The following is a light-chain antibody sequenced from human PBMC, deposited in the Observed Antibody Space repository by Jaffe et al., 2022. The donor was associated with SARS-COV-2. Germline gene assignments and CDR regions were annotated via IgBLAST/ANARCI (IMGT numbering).Light chain of an antibody. V-gene: IGKV1-39*01. J-gene: IGKJ1*01. Sequence: DIQMTQSPSSLSTSVGDRVTITCRASQNIRNYLNWYQQKPGKAPDLLIYAASSLQSGVPSRFSGSGSGTDFTLTISSLQPEDFATYYCQQTYSNPTFGQGTKVEIK. CDR1: QNIRNY. CDR3: QQTYSNPT. CDR2: AAS.